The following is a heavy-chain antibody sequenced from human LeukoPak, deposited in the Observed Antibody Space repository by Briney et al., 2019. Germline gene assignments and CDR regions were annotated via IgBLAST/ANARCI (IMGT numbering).Heavy chain of an antibody. CDR2: ISGSGGST. V-gene: IGHV3-23*01. D-gene: IGHD6-19*01. CDR1: GFTFSSYA. CDR3: AKPGYSSGWYDSGWFDP. J-gene: IGHJ5*02. Sequence: PGGSLRLSCAASGFTFSSYAMSWVRQAPGKGLEWVSAISGSGGSTYYADSVKGRFTISRDNSKNTLYLQMNSLRAEDTAVYYCAKPGYSSGWYDSGWFDPWGQGTLVTVSS.